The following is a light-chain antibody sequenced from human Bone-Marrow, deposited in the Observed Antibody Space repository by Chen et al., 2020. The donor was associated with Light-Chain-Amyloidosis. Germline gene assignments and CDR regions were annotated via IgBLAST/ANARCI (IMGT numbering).Light chain of an antibody. CDR2: EDD. CDR3: QSYQGSSQGV. J-gene: IGLJ3*02. CDR1: SGSIATNY. Sequence: NFMLTQPHSVLESPGKTVIISCTRSSGSIATNYVQWYQQRPGSSPTTVIYEDDQRPSGVPDRFSCSIDRSSNSASLTISGLKTEDEADYYCQSYQGSSQGVFGGGTKLTVL. V-gene: IGLV6-57*01.